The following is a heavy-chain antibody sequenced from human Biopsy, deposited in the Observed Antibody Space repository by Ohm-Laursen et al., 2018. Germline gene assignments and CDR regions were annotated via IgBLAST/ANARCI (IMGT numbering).Heavy chain of an antibody. J-gene: IGHJ4*02. CDR3: AADINVWNVNY. CDR1: GYTLTALS. Sequence: ASVKVSCKISGYTLTALSMHWVRQAPGRGLEWMGGFAPENGKTIYAQKFQGRITMTEDTSTDTAYMELGSLRSEDTAVYYCAADINVWNVNYWGQGTQVTVSS. CDR2: FAPENGKT. V-gene: IGHV1-24*01. D-gene: IGHD1-1*01.